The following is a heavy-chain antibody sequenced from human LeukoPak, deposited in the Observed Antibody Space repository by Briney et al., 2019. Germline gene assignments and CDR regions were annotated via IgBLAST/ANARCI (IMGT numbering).Heavy chain of an antibody. Sequence: SETLSLTCTVSGGSISSSSYYWGWIRQPPGKGLEWIGSIYYSGISYYNPSLKSRVTISVDTSKNKFSLKLSSVTAADTAVYSCARRPSVFGVVIKYYFDYWGQGTLVTVSS. CDR1: GGSISSSSYY. CDR2: IYYSGIS. V-gene: IGHV4-39*01. CDR3: ARRPSVFGVVIKYYFDY. D-gene: IGHD3-3*01. J-gene: IGHJ4*02.